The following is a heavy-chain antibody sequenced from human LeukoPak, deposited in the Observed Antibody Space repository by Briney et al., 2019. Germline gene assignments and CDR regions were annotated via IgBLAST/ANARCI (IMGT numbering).Heavy chain of an antibody. J-gene: IGHJ6*03. Sequence: PSETLSLTCAVSGGSISSASYYWSWIRQPAGKGLEWIGRIYTSGSTNYNPSLKSRVTISVDTSKNQFSLKLSSVTAADTAVYYCAREVNNYYYMDVWGKGTTVTMSS. CDR1: GGSISSASYY. CDR2: IYTSGST. CDR3: AREVNNYYYMDV. V-gene: IGHV4-61*02. D-gene: IGHD4-23*01.